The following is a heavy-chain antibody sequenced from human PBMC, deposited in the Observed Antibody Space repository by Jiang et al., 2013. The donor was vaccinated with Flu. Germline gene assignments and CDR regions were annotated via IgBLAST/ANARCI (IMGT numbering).Heavy chain of an antibody. D-gene: IGHD6-13*01. CDR2: IYHSGST. J-gene: IGHJ3*02. Sequence: KPSGTLSLTCAVSGGSISSSNWWSWVRQPPGKGLEWIGEIYHSGSTNYNPSLKSRVTISVDKSKNQFSLKLSSVTAADTAVYYCAREGKEQQLVANDAFDIWGQGTMVTVSS. CDR3: AREGKEQQLVANDAFDI. CDR1: GGSISSSNW. V-gene: IGHV4-4*02.